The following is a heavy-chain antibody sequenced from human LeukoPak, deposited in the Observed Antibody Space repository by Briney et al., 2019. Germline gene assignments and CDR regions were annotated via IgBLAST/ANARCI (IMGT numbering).Heavy chain of an antibody. D-gene: IGHD5-18*01. Sequence: SQTLSLTCTVSGGSISSGGYYWSWIRQPPGKGLEWIGYIYHSGSTYYNPSLKSRVTISVDRSKNQFSLKLSSVTAADTAVYYCARQRRYSYGPATTGYYMDVWGKGTTVTVSS. V-gene: IGHV4-30-2*01. CDR3: ARQRRYSYGPATTGYYMDV. CDR1: GGSISSGGYY. J-gene: IGHJ6*03. CDR2: IYHSGST.